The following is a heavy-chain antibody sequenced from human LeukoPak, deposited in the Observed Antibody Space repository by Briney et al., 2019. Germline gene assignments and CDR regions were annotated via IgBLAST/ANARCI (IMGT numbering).Heavy chain of an antibody. D-gene: IGHD2-2*01. CDR1: GGTFSSYA. CDR2: ISAYNGNT. V-gene: IGHV1-18*01. Sequence: ASVKVSCKASGGTFSSYAISWVRQAPGQGLEWMGWISAYNGNTNYAQKLQGRVTMTTDTSTSTAYMELRSLRSDDTAVYYCARDRGRYCSSTSCPLGYWGQGTLVTVSS. J-gene: IGHJ4*02. CDR3: ARDRGRYCSSTSCPLGY.